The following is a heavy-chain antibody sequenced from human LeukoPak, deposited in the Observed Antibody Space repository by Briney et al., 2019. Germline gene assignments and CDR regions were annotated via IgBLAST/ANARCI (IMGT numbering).Heavy chain of an antibody. D-gene: IGHD5-18*01. V-gene: IGHV1-8*03. CDR3: ARAPDTAMPKGYYYYMDV. J-gene: IGHJ6*03. CDR1: GYTFTSYD. CDR2: MNPNSGNT. Sequence: ASVKVSCKASGYTFTSYDINWVRQATGQGLKWMGWMNPNSGNTGYAQKFQGRVTITRNTSISTAYMELSSLRSEDTAVYYCARAPDTAMPKGYYYYMDVWGKGTTVTVSS.